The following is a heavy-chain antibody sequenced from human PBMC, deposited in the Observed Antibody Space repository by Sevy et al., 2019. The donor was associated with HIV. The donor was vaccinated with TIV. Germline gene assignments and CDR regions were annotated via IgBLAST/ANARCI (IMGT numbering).Heavy chain of an antibody. CDR1: GFTFFSHV. CDR2: LSGSGGTT. Sequence: GGSLRLSCAASGFTFFSHVMSWVRQAPGKGLEWVSGLSGSGGTTYYADSVKGRFSISRDNSKNNPYLQMSSLRIEDTAVYYGATGTTDSSISWVFDVWGQGTMVTVSS. D-gene: IGHD6-13*01. V-gene: IGHV3-23*01. CDR3: ATGTTDSSISWVFDV. J-gene: IGHJ3*01.